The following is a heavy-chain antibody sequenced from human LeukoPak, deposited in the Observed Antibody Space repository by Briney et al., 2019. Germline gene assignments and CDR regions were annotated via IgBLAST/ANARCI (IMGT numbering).Heavy chain of an antibody. D-gene: IGHD1-26*01. CDR3: AKDRGGSLYYFDY. J-gene: IGHJ4*02. CDR2: ISWNSGSI. CDR1: GFTFDDYA. Sequence: PGRSLRLSCAASGFTFDDYAMHWVRQAPGKGLEWVSGISWNSGSIGYADSVKGRFTISRDYAKNSLYLQMNSLRAEDTALYYCAKDRGGSLYYFDYWGQGTLVTVSS. V-gene: IGHV3-9*01.